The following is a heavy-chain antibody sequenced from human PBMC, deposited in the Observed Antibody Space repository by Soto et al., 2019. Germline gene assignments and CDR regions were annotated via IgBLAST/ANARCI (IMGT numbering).Heavy chain of an antibody. V-gene: IGHV3-15*07. CDR1: GFTFSNAW. J-gene: IGHJ6*02. D-gene: IGHD3-22*01. CDR2: IKSKTDGGTT. CDR3: TTVPNDSSGYYFVTHYYYYGMDV. Sequence: GGSLRLSCAASGFTFSNAWMNWVRQAPGKGLEWVGRIKSKTDGGTTDYAAPVKGRFTISRDDSKNTLYLQMNSLKTEDTAVYYCTTVPNDSSGYYFVTHYYYYGMDVWGQGTTVTVSS.